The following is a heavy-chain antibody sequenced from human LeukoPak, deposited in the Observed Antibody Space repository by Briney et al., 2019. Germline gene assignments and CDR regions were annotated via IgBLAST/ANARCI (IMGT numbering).Heavy chain of an antibody. CDR3: AKARLRYFDWLLPEYYFDY. V-gene: IGHV3-23*01. J-gene: IGHJ4*02. CDR1: GFTFSGYA. D-gene: IGHD3-9*01. Sequence: GGSLRLSCAASGFTFSGYAMSWVRQAPGKGLEWVSAISGSGGSTYYADSVKGRFTISRDNSKNTLYLQMNSLRAEDTAVYYCAKARLRYFDWLLPEYYFDYWGQGTLVTVSS. CDR2: ISGSGGST.